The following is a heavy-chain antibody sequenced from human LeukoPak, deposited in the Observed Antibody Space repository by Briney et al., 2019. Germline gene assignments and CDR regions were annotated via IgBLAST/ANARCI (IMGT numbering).Heavy chain of an antibody. V-gene: IGHV1-69*05. D-gene: IGHD6-13*01. CDR3: ARAPAAGTGYWFDP. J-gene: IGHJ5*02. CDR2: IIPIFGTA. Sequence: ASVKVSCKASGGTLSSYAISWVRQAPGQGLEWMGGIIPIFGTANYAQKFQGRVTITTDESTSTAYMELSSLRSEDTAVYYCARAPAAGTGYWFDPWGQGTLVTVSS. CDR1: GGTLSSYA.